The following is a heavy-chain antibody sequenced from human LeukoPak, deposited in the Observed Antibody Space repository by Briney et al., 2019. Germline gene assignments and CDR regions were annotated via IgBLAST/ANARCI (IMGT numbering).Heavy chain of an antibody. V-gene: IGHV4-30-2*01. CDR1: GGSISSGGYS. D-gene: IGHD3-22*01. CDR2: IYHSGST. J-gene: IGHJ3*02. Sequence: SETLSLTCAVSGGSISSGGYSWSWIRQPPGKGLEWIGYIYHSGSTYYNPSLKSRVTISVDTSKNQFSLKLSSVTAADTAVYYCARDRVDSPAANALDIWGQGTMVTVSS. CDR3: ARDRVDSPAANALDI.